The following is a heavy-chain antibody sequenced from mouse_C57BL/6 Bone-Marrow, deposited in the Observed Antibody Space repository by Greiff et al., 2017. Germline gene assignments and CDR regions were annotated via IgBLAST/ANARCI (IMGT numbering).Heavy chain of an antibody. Sequence: VQLQQSGPVLVKPGASVKMSCKASGYTFTDYYMNWVKQSHGKSLEWIGVINPYNGGTSYNQKFKGKATLTVDKSSSTAYMELKSLTSEDSAVYYCARSKRDYYAMDYWGQGTSVTVSS. CDR3: ARSKRDYYAMDY. V-gene: IGHV1-19*01. J-gene: IGHJ4*01. CDR1: GYTFTDYY. CDR2: INPYNGGT.